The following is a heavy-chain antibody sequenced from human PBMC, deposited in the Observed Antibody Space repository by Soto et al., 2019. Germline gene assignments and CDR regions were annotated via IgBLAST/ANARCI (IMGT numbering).Heavy chain of an antibody. CDR3: ARDPPDYYDSSGYEGNDY. CDR2: IIPIFGTA. Sequence: SVKVSCKASGGTFSSYAISWVRQAPGQGLEWMGGIIPIFGTANYAQKFQGRVTITADESTSTAYMELSSLRSEDTAVYYCARDPPDYYDSSGYEGNDYWGQGTLVTVSS. J-gene: IGHJ4*02. V-gene: IGHV1-69*13. CDR1: GGTFSSYA. D-gene: IGHD3-22*01.